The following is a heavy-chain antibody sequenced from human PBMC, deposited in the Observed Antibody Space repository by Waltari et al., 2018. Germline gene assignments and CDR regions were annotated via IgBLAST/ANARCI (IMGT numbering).Heavy chain of an antibody. CDR1: GFTFSSYS. Sequence: EVQLVESGGGLVKPGGSLRLSWAASGFTFSSYSMNWVRQAPGKGLEWVSSISSSSSYIYYADSVKGRFTISRDNAKNSLYLQMNSLRAEDTAVYYCARVASSGLDYWGQGTLVTVSS. J-gene: IGHJ4*02. CDR2: ISSSSSYI. V-gene: IGHV3-21*01. CDR3: ARVASSGLDY. D-gene: IGHD3-22*01.